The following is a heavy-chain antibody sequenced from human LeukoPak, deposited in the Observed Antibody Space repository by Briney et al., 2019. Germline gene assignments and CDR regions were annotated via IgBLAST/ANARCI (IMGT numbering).Heavy chain of an antibody. Sequence: SGGSLSLSCAASGFTFDDYGVSWVRQAPGKGLEWIGEIYHSGSTNYNPSLKSRITISVDKSKNQFSLKLSSVTAADTAVYYCASGKYAWFDPWGQGTLVTVSS. CDR3: ASGKYAWFDP. CDR1: GFTFDDYG. J-gene: IGHJ5*02. CDR2: IYHSGST. V-gene: IGHV4-34*01.